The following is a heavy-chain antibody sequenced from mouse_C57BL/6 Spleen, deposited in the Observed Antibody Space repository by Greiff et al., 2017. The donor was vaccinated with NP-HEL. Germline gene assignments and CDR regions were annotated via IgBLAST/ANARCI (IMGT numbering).Heavy chain of an antibody. Sequence: QVQLQQSGAELVRPGASVTLSCKASGYTFTDYEMHWVKQRPVHGLEWIGAIDPETGGTAYNQKFKGKATLTADKSSSTAYMELRSLTSEDSAVYYCARGGYGCSYVGVCYFDDWGTGTTVTFSS. CDR3: ARGGYGCSYVGVCYFDD. V-gene: IGHV1-15*01. D-gene: IGHD1-1*01. J-gene: IGHJ1*03. CDR1: GYTFTDYE. CDR2: IDPETGGT.